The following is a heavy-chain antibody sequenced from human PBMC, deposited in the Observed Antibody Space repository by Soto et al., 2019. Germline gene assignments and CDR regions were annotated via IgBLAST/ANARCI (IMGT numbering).Heavy chain of an antibody. CDR2: IIPIFGTA. J-gene: IGHJ6*02. CDR1: GGTFSSYA. Sequence: GASVKVSCKASGGTFSSYAISWVRQAPGQGLEWMGGIIPIFGTANYAQKFQGRVTITADESTSTAYMELNSLRAEDTAVYFCARDAPVQMATPLEDFFYTMDEWGQGTTVTVSS. D-gene: IGHD2-15*01. CDR3: ARDAPVQMATPLEDFFYTMDE. V-gene: IGHV1-69*13.